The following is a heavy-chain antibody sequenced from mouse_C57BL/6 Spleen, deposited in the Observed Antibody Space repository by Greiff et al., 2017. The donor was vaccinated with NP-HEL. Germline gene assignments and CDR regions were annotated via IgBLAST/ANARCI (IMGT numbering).Heavy chain of an antibody. CDR2: ISSGSSTI. Sequence: EVQRVESGGGLVKPGGSLKLSCAASGFTFSDYGMHWVRQAPEKGLEWVAYISSGSSTIYSADTVKGRFTISRDNAKNTLFLQLTSLRSEDTAMYDCAREYYSNSAWFAYWGQGTLVTVSA. CDR3: AREYYSNSAWFAY. V-gene: IGHV5-17*01. J-gene: IGHJ3*01. D-gene: IGHD2-5*01. CDR1: GFTFSDYG.